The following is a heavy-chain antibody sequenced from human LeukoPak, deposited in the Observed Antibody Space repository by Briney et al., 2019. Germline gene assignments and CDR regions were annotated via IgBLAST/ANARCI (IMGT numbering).Heavy chain of an antibody. D-gene: IGHD2-2*01. Sequence: KASETLSLTCTVSGGSISSSSYYWGWIRQPPGQGLEWIGSIYYSGSTYYNPSLKSRVTISVDTSKNQFSLKLSSVTAADTAVYYCARVVPAARGYYYYYYYMDVWGKGTTVTVSS. CDR3: ARVVPAARGYYYYYYYMDV. CDR2: IYYSGST. V-gene: IGHV4-39*01. J-gene: IGHJ6*03. CDR1: GGSISSSSYY.